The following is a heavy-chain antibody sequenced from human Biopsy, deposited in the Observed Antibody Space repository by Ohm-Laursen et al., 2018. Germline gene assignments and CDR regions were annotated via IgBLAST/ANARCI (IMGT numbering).Heavy chain of an antibody. CDR2: INRSGGA. D-gene: IGHD4/OR15-4a*01. CDR3: ARGGASDY. V-gene: IGHV4-34*01. J-gene: IGHJ4*02. Sequence: SDTLSLTCAVPGGSLGLYNWDWIRLPPGKGLEWIGEINRSGGATYNPSLTRRVTMSIDTSNNQFSLKLSSVTAADAAIYYCARGGASDYWGRGTLVTVSS. CDR1: GGSLGLYN.